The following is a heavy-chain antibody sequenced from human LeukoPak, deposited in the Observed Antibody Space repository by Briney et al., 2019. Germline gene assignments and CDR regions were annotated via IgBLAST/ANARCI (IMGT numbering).Heavy chain of an antibody. D-gene: IGHD6-19*01. J-gene: IGHJ4*02. CDR2: ISSSASMI. V-gene: IGHV3-11*01. CDR1: GFTFSDYY. Sequence: KPGGSLRLSCAASGFTFSDYYMSWIRQAPGKGLEWVSYISSSASMIYYADSVKGRFTISRDNAKNSLYLQMNSLRADDTAVYYCARGESAMAGPIHDYWGQGTLVTVSS. CDR3: ARGESAMAGPIHDY.